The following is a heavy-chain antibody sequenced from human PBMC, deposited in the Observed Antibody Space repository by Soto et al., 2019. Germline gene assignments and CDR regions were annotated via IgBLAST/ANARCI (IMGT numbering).Heavy chain of an antibody. CDR3: ARDVIAVADHFDY. CDR1: GGTFSSYA. D-gene: IGHD6-19*01. J-gene: IGHJ4*02. Sequence: SVKVSCKASGGTFSSYAISWVRQAPGQGLEWMGGIIPIFGTANYAQKLQGRVTMTTDTSTSTAYMELRSLRSDDTAVYYCARDVIAVADHFDYWGQGTLVTVSS. V-gene: IGHV1-69*05. CDR2: IIPIFGTA.